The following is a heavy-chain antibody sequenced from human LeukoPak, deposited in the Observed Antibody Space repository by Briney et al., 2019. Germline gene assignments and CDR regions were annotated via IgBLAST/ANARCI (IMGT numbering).Heavy chain of an antibody. J-gene: IGHJ3*02. CDR3: ARAGDSSGYYPLPDAFDI. CDR2: IYHSGST. V-gene: IGHV4-4*02. Sequence: SGTLSLTCAVSGGSISSSNWWSWVRQPPGEGLEWTGEIYHSGSTNYNPSLKSRVTISVDTSKNQFSLKLSSVTAADTAVYYCARAGDSSGYYPLPDAFDIWGQGTMVTVSS. D-gene: IGHD3-22*01. CDR1: GGSISSSNW.